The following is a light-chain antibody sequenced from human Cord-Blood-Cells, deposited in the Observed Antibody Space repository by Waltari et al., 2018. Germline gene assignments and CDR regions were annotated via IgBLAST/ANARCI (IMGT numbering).Light chain of an antibody. J-gene: IGKJ1*01. CDR3: QQRSNGPRT. CDR1: QSVSSY. CDR2: DAS. V-gene: IGKV3-11*01. Sequence: EIVLTQSPATLSLSPGESATLSCRASQSVSSYLAWYQQKPGQAPRLLIYDASSRATGSPPRFSGSGSGTEFTLTISSLEPEDFAVSYCQQRSNGPRTVGQGTKVEIK.